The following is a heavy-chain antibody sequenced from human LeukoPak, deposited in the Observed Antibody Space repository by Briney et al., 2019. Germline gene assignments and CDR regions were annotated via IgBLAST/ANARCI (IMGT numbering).Heavy chain of an antibody. J-gene: IGHJ4*02. CDR3: ARDPSSSWYSGLDC. V-gene: IGHV3-48*01. CDR2: ISSSSSTI. CDR1: GFTFSSYS. D-gene: IGHD6-13*01. Sequence: PGGSLRLSCAASGFTFSSYSMNWVRQAPGKGLEWVSYISSSSSTIYYADSVKGRFTISRDNAKNSLYLQMNSLRAEDTAVYYCARDPSSSWYSGLDCWGQGTLVTVSS.